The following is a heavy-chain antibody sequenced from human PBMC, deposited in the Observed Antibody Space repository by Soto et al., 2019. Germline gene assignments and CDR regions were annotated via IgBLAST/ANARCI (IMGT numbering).Heavy chain of an antibody. Sequence: PGESLKISCKGSGYSFTSYWISWVRQMPGKGLEWMGRIDPSDSYTNYSPSSQGHVTISADKSISTAYLQWSSLKASDTAMYYCARRWAYCSSTSCPGYYYGMDVWGQGTTVTVSS. V-gene: IGHV5-10-1*01. CDR1: GYSFTSYW. J-gene: IGHJ6*02. D-gene: IGHD2-2*01. CDR2: IDPSDSYT. CDR3: ARRWAYCSSTSCPGYYYGMDV.